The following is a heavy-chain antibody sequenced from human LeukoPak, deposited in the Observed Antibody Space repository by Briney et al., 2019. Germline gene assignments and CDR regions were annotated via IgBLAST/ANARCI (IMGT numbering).Heavy chain of an antibody. Sequence: GSLSLSCAASGFTSSSYAISWVRRAPGRGVEWVSSISGSGGSTYYADSVKGRFTISRDNSKNTLYLQMNSLRVEDTAIYYCAKGYGCSHFDYWGQGALVAVSS. D-gene: IGHD4-17*01. CDR2: ISGSGGST. CDR3: AKGYGCSHFDY. CDR1: GFTSSSYA. J-gene: IGHJ4*02. V-gene: IGHV3-23*01.